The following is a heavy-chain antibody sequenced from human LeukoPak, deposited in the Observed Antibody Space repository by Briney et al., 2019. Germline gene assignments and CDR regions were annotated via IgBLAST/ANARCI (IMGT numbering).Heavy chain of an antibody. V-gene: IGHV3-30*15. J-gene: IGHJ4*02. CDR2: ISYDGSKE. D-gene: IGHD5/OR15-5a*01. Sequence: GGSLGLSCAGSGFTFGNYAMNWVRQAPGKGLEWIAIISYDGSKEFYADSVKGRFSISRDNSTSTLFLQMSGLSPEDTSVYYCVRLKSTRGFDNWGQGTLVTVSS. CDR1: GFTFGNYA. CDR3: VRLKSTRGFDN.